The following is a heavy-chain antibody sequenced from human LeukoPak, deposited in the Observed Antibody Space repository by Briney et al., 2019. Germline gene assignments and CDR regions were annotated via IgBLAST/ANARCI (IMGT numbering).Heavy chain of an antibody. Sequence: ASVKVSCKASGYTFTDYYTHWVRQAPGQGLEWMGWINPNSGSTNYAQKFQGRVTMTRNTSISTAYMELSRLRSDDTAVYYCAKPIPAPGLSVFDIWGQGTTVTVSS. CDR3: AKPIPAPGLSVFDI. V-gene: IGHV1-2*02. CDR2: INPNSGST. CDR1: GYTFTDYY. J-gene: IGHJ6*02. D-gene: IGHD6-13*01.